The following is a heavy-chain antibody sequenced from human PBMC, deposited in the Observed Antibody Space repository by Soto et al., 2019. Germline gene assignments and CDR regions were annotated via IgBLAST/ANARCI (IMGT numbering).Heavy chain of an antibody. Sequence: GASVKVSCKASGYTFTSYGISWVRQAPGQGLEWMGWISAYNGNTNYAQKLQGRVTMTTDTSTSTAYMELRSLRSDDTAVYYCAREPPARYPVAFDIWGQGTMVTVSS. CDR3: AREPPARYPVAFDI. V-gene: IGHV1-18*04. CDR2: ISAYNGNT. D-gene: IGHD1-1*01. CDR1: GYTFTSYG. J-gene: IGHJ3*02.